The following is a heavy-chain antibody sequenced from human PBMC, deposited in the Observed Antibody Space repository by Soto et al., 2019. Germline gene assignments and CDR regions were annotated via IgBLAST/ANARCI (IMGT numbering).Heavy chain of an antibody. CDR1: GFTFSTYA. Sequence: EVQLLESGGGLVQPGGSLRLSCVASGFTFSTYAMSWVRQAPGKGLEWVSIIGSSGGVTVYADSVKGRFTISRDNSKNTLYLQMNSLTAEEAAVYYCAKHFVNGEIDYWGQGTLVTVSS. CDR2: IGSSGGVT. CDR3: AKHFVNGEIDY. D-gene: IGHD3-10*01. V-gene: IGHV3-23*01. J-gene: IGHJ4*02.